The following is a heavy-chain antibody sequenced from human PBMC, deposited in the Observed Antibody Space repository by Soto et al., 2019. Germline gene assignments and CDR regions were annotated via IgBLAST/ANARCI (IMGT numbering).Heavy chain of an antibody. J-gene: IGHJ5*02. Sequence: QVQLVQSGAEVKKPGASVKVSCKASGYTFTSYAMHWVRQAPGQRLEWMGWINAGNGNTKYSQKFQSRVTITRDTSASTAYMELSSLRSEDTAVYYCARAAISPLLYNWFDPWGQGTLVTVSS. CDR1: GYTFTSYA. V-gene: IGHV1-3*01. CDR3: ARAAISPLLYNWFDP. D-gene: IGHD1-26*01. CDR2: INAGNGNT.